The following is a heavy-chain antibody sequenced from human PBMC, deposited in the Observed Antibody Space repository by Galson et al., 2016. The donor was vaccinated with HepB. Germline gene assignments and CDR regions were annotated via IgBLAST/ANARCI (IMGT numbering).Heavy chain of an antibody. Sequence: SLRLSCAASGFSFSAYWMHWVRQPTGKGLVWVSRISSDGRSTSYADSVKGRFTISRDNAKNQLYLQMNSLRAEDTAVYFCARVGGTSYENSAYLPHWGQGTLVTVSS. CDR2: ISSDGRST. V-gene: IGHV3-74*01. CDR3: ARVGGTSYENSAYLPH. J-gene: IGHJ4*02. D-gene: IGHD3-22*01. CDR1: GFSFSAYW.